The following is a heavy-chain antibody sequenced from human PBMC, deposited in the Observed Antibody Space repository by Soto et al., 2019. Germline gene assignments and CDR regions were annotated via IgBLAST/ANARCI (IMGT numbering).Heavy chain of an antibody. CDR1: GGYIRSGDYY. Sequence: PSETLSHTRSVSGGYIRSGDYYWKWIGQPTGTGLDWIGYIYYSGNTYYNPSLRSRVTISLDRSENQFSLKLSFVTAADTAVYYCARDRYYGSGTYYNFYYGMDVWGQGTTVTVSS. V-gene: IGHV4-30-4*01. CDR3: ARDRYYGSGTYYNFYYGMDV. D-gene: IGHD3-10*01. J-gene: IGHJ6*02. CDR2: IYYSGNT.